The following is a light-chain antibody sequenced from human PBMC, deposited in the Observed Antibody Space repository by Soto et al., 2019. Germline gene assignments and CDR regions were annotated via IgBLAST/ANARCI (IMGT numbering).Light chain of an antibody. Sequence: QSALTQPPSASGSPGQSVTISCTGTSSDVGGYNYVSWYQQHPGKAPKLMIYEVSNRPSGVPDRFSGSKSGNTASLTVSGLQAEDEADYYCSSYAGSHNLDVFGTGTKVTVL. CDR2: EVS. CDR3: SSYAGSHNLDV. J-gene: IGLJ1*01. V-gene: IGLV2-8*01. CDR1: SSDVGGYNY.